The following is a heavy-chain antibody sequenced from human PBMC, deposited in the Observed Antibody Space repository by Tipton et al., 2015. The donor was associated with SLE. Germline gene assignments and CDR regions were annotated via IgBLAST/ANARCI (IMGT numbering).Heavy chain of an antibody. Sequence: QSGAEVKKPGASVKVSCKASGYTFTTYGISWVRQAPGQGLEWIGGIIAILGTTDLAQKFQGRVTLTADEATGTAYMELSSLKFDDTAVYYCARGHMVAPYLDYWGQGTLVTVSS. D-gene: IGHD5-12*01. CDR1: GYTFTTYG. CDR2: IIAILGTT. J-gene: IGHJ4*02. V-gene: IGHV1-69*13. CDR3: ARGHMVAPYLDY.